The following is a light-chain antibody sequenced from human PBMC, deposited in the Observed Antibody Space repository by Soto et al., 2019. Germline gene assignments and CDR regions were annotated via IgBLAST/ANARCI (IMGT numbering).Light chain of an antibody. CDR1: ETVTNSY. CDR3: QQYGSSSLT. Sequence: EVVLTQSPRTLSLSPGERATLSCRASETVTNSYLAWYQQNPGQAPGLVIYGASTRATGIPDRFGGSGSGTDFTLTISRLEPEDFAVYYCQQYGSSSLTFGGGTKVEIK. CDR2: GAS. J-gene: IGKJ4*01. V-gene: IGKV3-20*01.